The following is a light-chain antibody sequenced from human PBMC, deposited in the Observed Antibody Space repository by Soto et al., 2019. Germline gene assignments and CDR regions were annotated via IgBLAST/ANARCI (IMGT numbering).Light chain of an antibody. CDR3: MQGTHWLPWT. CDR1: QSLVYSDGNTY. Sequence: DVVMTQSPLSLPVTLGQPASISCRSSQSLVYSDGNTYLNWFQQRPGQSPRRLIYNVSNRDSGVPGRFSGSWSGTDFTLKISRVEAEDVGVYYCMQGTHWLPWTFGQGTKVEIK. V-gene: IGKV2-30*01. J-gene: IGKJ1*01. CDR2: NVS.